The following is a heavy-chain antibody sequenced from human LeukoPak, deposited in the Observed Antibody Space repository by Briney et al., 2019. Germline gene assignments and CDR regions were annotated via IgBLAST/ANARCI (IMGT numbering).Heavy chain of an antibody. Sequence: PGGSLRLSCAASGFTFSSYAMNWVRQAPGKGLEWVSAISGSGHSTYYADSVEGRLTISRDNSKNTLYLQMNSLRAEDTAVYYCAKGAVAGILNWFDSWGQGTLVTVSS. CDR1: GFTFSSYA. CDR2: ISGSGHST. V-gene: IGHV3-23*01. CDR3: AKGAVAGILNWFDS. D-gene: IGHD6-19*01. J-gene: IGHJ5*01.